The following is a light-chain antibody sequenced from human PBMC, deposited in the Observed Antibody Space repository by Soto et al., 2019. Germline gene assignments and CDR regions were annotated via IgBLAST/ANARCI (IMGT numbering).Light chain of an antibody. Sequence: EIVMTQSPATLSVSPGERATLSCRASQSVSSNLAWYQQKPGQAPRLLIYGASTRATGIPARFSGSGSGTEFTLTISSLQSEDFAVYYCEQYNNWPPTFGQGTEVKIK. J-gene: IGKJ1*01. CDR1: QSVSSN. V-gene: IGKV3-15*01. CDR2: GAS. CDR3: EQYNNWPPT.